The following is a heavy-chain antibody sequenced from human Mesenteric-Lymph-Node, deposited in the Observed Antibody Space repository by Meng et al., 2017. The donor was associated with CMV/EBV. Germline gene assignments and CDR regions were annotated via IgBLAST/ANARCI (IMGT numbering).Heavy chain of an antibody. CDR2: IYYSGST. V-gene: IGHV4-61*01. J-gene: IGHJ5*02. CDR1: GGSVSSGSYY. D-gene: IGHD2-2*01. Sequence: SETLSLTCTVSGGSVSSGSYYWSWIRQPPGKGLEWIGYIYYSGSTNYNPSLKSRVTISVDTSKNQFSLKPSSVTAADTAVYYCASQWGYCSSTSCYWRFDPWGQGTLVTVSS. CDR3: ASQWGYCSSTSCYWRFDP.